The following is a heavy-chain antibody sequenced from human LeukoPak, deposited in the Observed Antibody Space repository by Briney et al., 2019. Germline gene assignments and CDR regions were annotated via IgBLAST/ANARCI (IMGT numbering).Heavy chain of an antibody. V-gene: IGHV3-33*01. CDR3: ARGPSSTNFYVGDH. CDR2: IWYDGSNK. CDR1: GFTFSSYG. J-gene: IGHJ5*02. Sequence: GGSLRLSCAASGFTFSSYGMHWVRQAPGKGLEWVAVIWYDGSNKYYADSVKGRFTISRDNSKNTLYLQMNSLRAEDAAVYYCARGPSSTNFYVGDHWGQGTLVTVSS. D-gene: IGHD2/OR15-2a*01.